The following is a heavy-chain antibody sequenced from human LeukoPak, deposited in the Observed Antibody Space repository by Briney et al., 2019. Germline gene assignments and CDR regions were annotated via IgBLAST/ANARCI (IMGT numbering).Heavy chain of an antibody. CDR3: ARGGLAAVFDY. CDR1: GGSIRTYY. CDR2: IYYDGST. D-gene: IGHD3/OR15-3a*01. V-gene: IGHV4-59*01. Sequence: SETLSLTCTVSGGSIRTYYWSWIRQPPGKGLEWIGYIYYDGSTNYNPSLKSRVTISVDTSKNQFSLRLTSVTAADTAVYYCARGGLAAVFDYWGQGTLVTVSS. J-gene: IGHJ4*02.